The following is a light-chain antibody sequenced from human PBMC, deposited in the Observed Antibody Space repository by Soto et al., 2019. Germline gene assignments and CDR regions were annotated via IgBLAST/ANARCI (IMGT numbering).Light chain of an antibody. V-gene: IGKV1-5*01. CDR1: QSVGTW. CDR2: DAS. CDR3: QQSYTIPFT. J-gene: IGKJ3*01. Sequence: DIQMTQSPSTLSASVGDRVTITCRASQSVGTWLAWYQQKPGKAPSLLIYDASNLESGVPLRFSGSGSGTEFTLSINSLQPDDFATYYCQQSYTIPFTFSPGTKVDIK.